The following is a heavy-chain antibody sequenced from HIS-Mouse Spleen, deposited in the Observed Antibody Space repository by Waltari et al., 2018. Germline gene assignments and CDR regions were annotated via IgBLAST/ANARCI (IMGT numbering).Heavy chain of an antibody. D-gene: IGHD3-10*01. CDR2: IYSGGST. CDR3: ARHYYYGSGSYYFDY. Sequence: EVQLVETGGGLIPPGGSLRLSCAASGFTVISNYMGCGRQAPGKGLEWVSVIYSGGSTYYADSVKGRFTISRDNSKNTLYLQMNSLRAEDTAVYYCARHYYYGSGSYYFDYWGQGTLVTVSS. J-gene: IGHJ4*02. V-gene: IGHV3-53*02. CDR1: GFTVISNY.